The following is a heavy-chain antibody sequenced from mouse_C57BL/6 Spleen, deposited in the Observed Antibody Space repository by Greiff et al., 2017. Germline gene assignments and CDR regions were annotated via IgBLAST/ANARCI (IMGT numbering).Heavy chain of an antibody. J-gene: IGHJ4*01. CDR2: IWSGGST. Sequence: VKLVESGPGLVQPSQSLSITCTVSGFSLTSYGVHWVRQSPGKGLEWLGVIWSGGSTDYNAAFISRLSISKDNSKSQVFFKMNSLQADDTAIYYCAGYDYDDYYAMDYWGQGTSVTVSS. CDR3: AGYDYDDYYAMDY. D-gene: IGHD2-4*01. CDR1: GFSLTSYG. V-gene: IGHV2-2*01.